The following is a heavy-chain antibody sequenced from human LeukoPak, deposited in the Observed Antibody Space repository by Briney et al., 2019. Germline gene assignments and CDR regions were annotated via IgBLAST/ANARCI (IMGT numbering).Heavy chain of an antibody. CDR1: GFAFSDYS. V-gene: IGHV3-48*01. Sequence: GGSLRLSCAASGFAFSDYSMNWVRQAPGKGLEWISYIGISSGNTKYADSVKGRFTISRDKARNSLYLQMNSLRVEDTAVYYCARDHRYAFDNGGHGTLVTVSS. J-gene: IGHJ4*01. CDR3: ARDHRYAFDN. CDR2: IGISSGNT. D-gene: IGHD5-12*01.